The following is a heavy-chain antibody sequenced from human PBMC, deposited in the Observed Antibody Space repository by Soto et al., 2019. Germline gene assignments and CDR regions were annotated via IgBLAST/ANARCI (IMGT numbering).Heavy chain of an antibody. J-gene: IGHJ6*02. CDR3: ARGWQLALYYYYGMDV. CDR1: GDSVSSNSAA. V-gene: IGHV6-1*01. D-gene: IGHD6-6*01. Sequence: SQTLSLTCAISGDSVSSNSAAWNWIRQSPSRGLEWLGRTYYRSKWYNDYAVSVKSRITINPDTSKNQFSLQLNSVTPEDTAVYYCARGWQLALYYYYGMDVWGQGTTVTVSS. CDR2: TYYRSKWYN.